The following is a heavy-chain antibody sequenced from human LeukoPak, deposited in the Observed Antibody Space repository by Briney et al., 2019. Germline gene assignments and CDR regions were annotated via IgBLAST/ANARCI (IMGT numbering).Heavy chain of an antibody. D-gene: IGHD3-22*01. CDR2: IGGSASSSK. V-gene: IGHV3-23*01. J-gene: IGHJ3*02. Sequence: GGSLRLSCTASGFTFSSFAMTWVRQAPGKGLEWVSGIGGSASSSKHYAESVMGRFTISRDNSKDTLYLEMNSLRVDDTATYYCAKTKITLILVANPLSGAFDMWGQGTLVTVSS. CDR3: AKTKITLILVANPLSGAFDM. CDR1: GFTFSSFA.